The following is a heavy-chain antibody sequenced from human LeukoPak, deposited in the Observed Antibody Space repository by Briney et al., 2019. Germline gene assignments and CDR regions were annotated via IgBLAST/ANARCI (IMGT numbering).Heavy chain of an antibody. CDR3: ARDDYGSGSFSPFLY. CDR2: ISAYNGNT. CDR1: GYTFNFYG. Sequence: ASVKVSCKASGYTFNFYGISWVRQAPGQGLEGMGWISAYNGNTNYAQKVQGRVTMTTDTSTTTAYMELRSLRSDDTAVYFCARDDYGSGSFSPFLYWGQGTLVTVSS. D-gene: IGHD3-10*01. J-gene: IGHJ1*01. V-gene: IGHV1-18*01.